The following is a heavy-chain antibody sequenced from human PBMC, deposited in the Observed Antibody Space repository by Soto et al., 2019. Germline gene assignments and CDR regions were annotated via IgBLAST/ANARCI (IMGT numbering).Heavy chain of an antibody. CDR3: ARVTYYDFWSGYQTRWFDP. J-gene: IGHJ5*02. D-gene: IGHD3-3*01. Sequence: ASVKVSCKASGYTFTSYAMHWVRQAPGQRLEWMGWINAGNGNTKYSQKFQGRVTITRDTSASTAYMELSSLRSEDTAVYYCARVTYYDFWSGYQTRWFDPWGQGTLVTVSS. V-gene: IGHV1-3*01. CDR1: GYTFTSYA. CDR2: INAGNGNT.